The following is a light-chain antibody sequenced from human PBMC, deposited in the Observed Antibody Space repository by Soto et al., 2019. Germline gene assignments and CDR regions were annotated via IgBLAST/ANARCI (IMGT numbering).Light chain of an antibody. V-gene: IGKV4-1*01. J-gene: IGKJ1*01. CDR3: QKYYSTPT. CDR2: WAS. CDR1: QSVLYSSNNKNY. Sequence: DIVMTQSPDSLAVSLGERATINCKSSQSVLYSSNNKNYLAWYQQKPGQSPKLLIYWASTRESGVPDRFSGSGSGTDFTLTIRSLQAEDVAVYYCQKYYSTPTFGQGTKVEI.